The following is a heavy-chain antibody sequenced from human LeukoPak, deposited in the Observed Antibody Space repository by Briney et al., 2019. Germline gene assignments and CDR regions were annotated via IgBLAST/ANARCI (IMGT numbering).Heavy chain of an antibody. V-gene: IGHV3-23*01. J-gene: IGHJ6*03. CDR1: GFTFSSYA. CDR2: ISGSGDST. D-gene: IGHD3-9*01. Sequence: GGSLRLSCAASGFTFSSYAMSWVRQAPGKGLEWVSAISGSGDSTYYADSVKGRFTISRDNSKKTLYLQMNSLRAEDTAVYYCAKCILTGYYKGYMDVWGKGTTVTISS. CDR3: AKCILTGYYKGYMDV.